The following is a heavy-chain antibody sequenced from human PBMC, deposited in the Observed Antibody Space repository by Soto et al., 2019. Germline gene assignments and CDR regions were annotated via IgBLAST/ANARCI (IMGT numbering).Heavy chain of an antibody. Sequence: QVQLQESGPGLVKPSQTLSLTCAVSGDSISSGGYYWNWICQHPGKGLEWIGYMYSTGSTSYNQSLESRVTRSLDSAGKQFSLKLSSVTAADTAVYSCARSQGSYNPQNWLGPWGQGTLVTVSS. J-gene: IGHJ5*02. CDR1: GDSISSGGYY. V-gene: IGHV4-31*11. CDR2: MYSTGST. CDR3: ARSQGSYNPQNWLGP. D-gene: IGHD3-10*01.